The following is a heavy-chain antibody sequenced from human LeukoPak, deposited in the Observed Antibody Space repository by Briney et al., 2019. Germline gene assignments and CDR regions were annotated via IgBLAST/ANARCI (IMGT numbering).Heavy chain of an antibody. J-gene: IGHJ4*02. V-gene: IGHV3-66*01. CDR1: GFNVSSSY. CDR3: ASTFYGDSPPY. CDR2: IYSGGST. Sequence: PGGSVRLSCAASGFNVSSSYMSWVRQAPGKGLEWVSVIYSGGSTYYADSVKGRFTISRDNSKNTLYLQMNSLRAEDTAVYYCASTFYGDSPPYWGQGTLVTVSS. D-gene: IGHD4-17*01.